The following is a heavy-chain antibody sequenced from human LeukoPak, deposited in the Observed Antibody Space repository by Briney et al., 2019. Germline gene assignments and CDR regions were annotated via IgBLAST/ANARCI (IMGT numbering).Heavy chain of an antibody. V-gene: IGHV3-23*01. Sequence: GGSLRLSCAASGFTLSSYAMSWVRQAPGKGLEWISGISGSGGSTNYADSVKGRFTISRDNSKSTLYLQMNSLRAEDTAVYYCVKAYYENSGYFNYFDYWGQGTLVTVSS. J-gene: IGHJ4*02. CDR3: VKAYYENSGYFNYFDY. CDR1: GFTLSSYA. D-gene: IGHD3-22*01. CDR2: ISGSGGST.